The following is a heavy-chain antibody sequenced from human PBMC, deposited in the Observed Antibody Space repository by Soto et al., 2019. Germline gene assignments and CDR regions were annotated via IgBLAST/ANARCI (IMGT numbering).Heavy chain of an antibody. J-gene: IGHJ4*02. V-gene: IGHV3-21*01. Sequence: GGSLRLSCAASGFTFSSYSMNWVRQAPGKGLEWVSSISSSSSYIYYADSVKGRFTISRDNAKNSLYLQMNSLRAEDTAVYYCARVPWNYDSSGYLDWGQGTLVTVSS. CDR3: ARVPWNYDSSGYLD. CDR2: ISSSSSYI. CDR1: GFTFSSYS. D-gene: IGHD3-22*01.